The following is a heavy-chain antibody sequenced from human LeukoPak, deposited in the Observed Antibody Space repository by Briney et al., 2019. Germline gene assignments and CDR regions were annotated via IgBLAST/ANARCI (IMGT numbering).Heavy chain of an antibody. Sequence: GGSLRLSCAASGFTVSSNYMSWVRQAPGKGLEWVSVIYSGGSTYYADSVKGRFTISRDNSKNTLYLQMNSLRAEDTAVYYCARGSYDILTDYYYYYMDAWGKGTTVTISS. CDR1: GFTVSSNY. CDR3: ARGSYDILTDYYYYYMDA. D-gene: IGHD3-9*01. V-gene: IGHV3-66*01. J-gene: IGHJ6*03. CDR2: IYSGGST.